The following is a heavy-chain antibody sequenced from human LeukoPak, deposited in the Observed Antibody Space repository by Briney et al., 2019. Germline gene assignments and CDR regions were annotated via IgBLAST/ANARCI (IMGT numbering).Heavy chain of an antibody. CDR3: ARTSVVTAMPFDY. J-gene: IGHJ4*02. V-gene: IGHV4-59*01. Sequence: PSETLSLTCGVYDGSLINYYCHWIRQAPGKGLEWIGYIYYSGSTDYNPSLKSRVTISLDTSKNQFSLKLTSVTAADTAVYYCARTSVVTAMPFDYWGQGTLVTVSS. D-gene: IGHD2-21*02. CDR1: DGSLINYY. CDR2: IYYSGST.